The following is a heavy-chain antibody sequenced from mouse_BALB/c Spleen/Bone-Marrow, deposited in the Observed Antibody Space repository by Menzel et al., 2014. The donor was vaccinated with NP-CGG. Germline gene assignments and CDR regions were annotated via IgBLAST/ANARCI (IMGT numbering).Heavy chain of an antibody. CDR1: GYTFISYY. J-gene: IGHJ2*01. CDR3: AREANWNFDY. D-gene: IGHD4-1*01. V-gene: IGHV1S56*01. Sequence: VQLQQSGAELVKPGASVRISCKASGYTFISYYIHWVKQRPGQGLEWIGWIYPGNVNTKYNEKFKGKATLTADKSSSTAYMQLSSLTSEDSAVYFCAREANWNFDYWGQGTTLTVSS. CDR2: IYPGNVNT.